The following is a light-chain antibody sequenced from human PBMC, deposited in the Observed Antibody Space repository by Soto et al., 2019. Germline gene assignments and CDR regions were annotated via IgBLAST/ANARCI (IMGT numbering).Light chain of an antibody. Sequence: QSVLTQPRSVSGSPGQSVTISCTGTSSDVGGYNYVSWHQQHPGKAPKLMIYDVSERPSGVPDRFSASKSANTASLTISGLQAEDEADYYCCSYAGSYTYVFGTGTKVTV. CDR1: SSDVGGYNY. V-gene: IGLV2-11*01. J-gene: IGLJ1*01. CDR2: DVS. CDR3: CSYAGSYTYV.